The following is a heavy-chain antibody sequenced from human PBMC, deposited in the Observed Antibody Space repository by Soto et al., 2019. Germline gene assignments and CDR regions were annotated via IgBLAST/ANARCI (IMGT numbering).Heavy chain of an antibody. CDR1: GYTFTNYY. CDR2: IYPTDGGT. Sequence: QVQLVQSGAEVKKPGASMKVSCKASGYTFTNYYIYWVRQAPGQGLEWMGWIYPTDGGTNYAQKFQGRVTMTRDTSISTASMELSRLSSDDTAVYYCASGRDRGSSESSFDYWGQGTLVTVSS. J-gene: IGHJ4*02. D-gene: IGHD6-6*01. V-gene: IGHV1-2*02. CDR3: ASGRDRGSSESSFDY.